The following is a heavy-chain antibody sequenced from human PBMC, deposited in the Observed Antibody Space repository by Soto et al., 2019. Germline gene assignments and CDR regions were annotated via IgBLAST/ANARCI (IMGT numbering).Heavy chain of an antibody. Sequence: QLQLQESGPGLVKPSETLSLTCSVSGGSISSTSFFWGWVRQPPGGGLDWIASIHSSGSAYYSPPLKSRVTISIDKSRNQFSLKLSSVTAADTALYYCARRLKAPAAKEAFDLWGQGTMVSVSS. CDR1: GGSISSTSFF. CDR2: IHSSGSA. V-gene: IGHV4-39*01. J-gene: IGHJ3*01. D-gene: IGHD2-2*01. CDR3: ARRLKAPAAKEAFDL.